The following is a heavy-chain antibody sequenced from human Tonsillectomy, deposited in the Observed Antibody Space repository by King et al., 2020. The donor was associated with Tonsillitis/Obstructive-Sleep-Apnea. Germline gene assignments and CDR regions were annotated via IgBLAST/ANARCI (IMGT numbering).Heavy chain of an antibody. CDR2: ISGSVGST. D-gene: IGHD5-18*01. Sequence: VQLVESGGGLVQPGGSLRLSCAASGFTFSSYAMTWVRQAPGKGLEWVSAISGSVGSTYYADSVKGRFTISRDNSKKTLYLQMNTLRAEDTAVYYCAKLYNYGDFDYWGQGTLVTVSS. CDR3: AKLYNYGDFDY. CDR1: GFTFSSYA. J-gene: IGHJ4*02. V-gene: IGHV3-23*04.